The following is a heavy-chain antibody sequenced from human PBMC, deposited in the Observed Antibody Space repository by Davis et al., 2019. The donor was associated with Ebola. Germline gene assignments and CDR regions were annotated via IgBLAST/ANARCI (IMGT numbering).Heavy chain of an antibody. CDR3: TRGWLRGWFDP. J-gene: IGHJ5*02. CDR1: GDSVSVNSGG. V-gene: IGHV6-1*01. CDR2: TYYNSKWYS. Sequence: HSQTLSLTCAIPGDSVSVNSGGWNWIRQSPSRGLEWLGRTYYNSKWYSDYATSVRGRITINADTSGNKFYLQLNSVTPDDTAVYYCTRGWLRGWFDPWGQGTQVIVSS. D-gene: IGHD5-12*01.